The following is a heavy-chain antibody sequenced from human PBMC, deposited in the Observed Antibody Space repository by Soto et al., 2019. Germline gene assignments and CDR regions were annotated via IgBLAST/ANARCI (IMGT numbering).Heavy chain of an antibody. J-gene: IGHJ4*02. CDR3: ARVPYSSSWYYFDY. CDR2: INPNSGGT. V-gene: IGHV1-2*02. D-gene: IGHD6-13*01. CDR1: GYTFTGYY. Sequence: ASVKVSCNASGYTFTGYYMHWVRQAPGQGLEWMGWINPNSGGTNYAQKFQGRVTMTRDTSISTAYMELSRLRSDDTAVYYCARVPYSSSWYYFDYWGQGTLVTVSS.